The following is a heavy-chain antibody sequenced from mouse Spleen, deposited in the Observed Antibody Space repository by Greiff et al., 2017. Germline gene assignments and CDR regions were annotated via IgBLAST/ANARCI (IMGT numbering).Heavy chain of an antibody. V-gene: IGHV1-82*01. J-gene: IGHJ3*01. Sequence: QVQLQQSGPELVKPGASVKISCKASGYAFSNSWMNWVKQRPGKGLEWIGRIYPGDGDTNYNGKFKGKATLTADKSSSTAYMQLSSLTSEDSAVYFCARLLVVAYWGQGTLVTVSA. CDR2: IYPGDGDT. D-gene: IGHD1-1*01. CDR3: ARLLVVAY. CDR1: GYAFSNSW.